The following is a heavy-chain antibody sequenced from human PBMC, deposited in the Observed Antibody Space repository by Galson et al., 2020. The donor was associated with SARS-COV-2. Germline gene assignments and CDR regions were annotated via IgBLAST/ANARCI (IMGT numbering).Heavy chain of an antibody. Sequence: SETLSLTFTVSGYSISSGYYWCWIRQPPGKGLEWIGCIYHSGSTYYNPSLKSRVTISVDTSKNQFSLKLSSVTAADTAVYYCATRTRGVAGTIDYWGQGTLVTVSS. D-gene: IGHD6-19*01. CDR2: IYHSGST. CDR3: ATRTRGVAGTIDY. V-gene: IGHV4-38-2*02. J-gene: IGHJ4*02. CDR1: GYSISSGYY.